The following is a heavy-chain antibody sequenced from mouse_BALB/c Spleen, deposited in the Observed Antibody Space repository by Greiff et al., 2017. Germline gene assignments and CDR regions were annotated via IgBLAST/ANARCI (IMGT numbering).Heavy chain of an antibody. D-gene: IGHD2-4*01. CDR1: GYTFTDYA. CDR2: ISTYYGDA. CDR3: ARESTMITTSAY. V-gene: IGHV1S137*01. J-gene: IGHJ3*01. Sequence: QVQLQQSGAELVRPGVSVKISCKGSGYTFTDYAMHWVKQSHAKSLEWIGVISTYYGDASYNQKFKGKATMTVDKSSSTAYMELARLTSEDSAIYYCARESTMITTSAYWGQGTLVTVSA.